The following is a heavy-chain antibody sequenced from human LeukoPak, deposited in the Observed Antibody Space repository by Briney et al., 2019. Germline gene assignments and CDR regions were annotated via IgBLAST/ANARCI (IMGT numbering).Heavy chain of an antibody. D-gene: IGHD2-15*01. CDR1: GYSFTSYW. CDR2: IYPGDSDT. V-gene: IGHV5-51*01. J-gene: IGHJ4*02. Sequence: GESLKISCKGSGYSFTSYWIGWVRQLPGKGLEWMGIIYPGDSDTRYSPSFQGQVTISADKSISTAYLQWSSLKASDTAMYYCARIYCSGGSCFSYYFDYWGQGTLVTVSS. CDR3: ARIYCSGGSCFSYYFDY.